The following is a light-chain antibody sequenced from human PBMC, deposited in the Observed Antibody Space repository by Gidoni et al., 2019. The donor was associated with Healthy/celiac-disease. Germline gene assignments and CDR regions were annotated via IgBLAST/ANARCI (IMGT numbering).Light chain of an antibody. CDR3: QQSYSTPLYT. CDR2: AAS. Sequence: DIQMTQSPSSLSASVGDRVTITCRASQSISSYLNWYQQKPGKAPKLLIYAASSLQSGVPSRFSGSGSGTDFTLTISRLQPEDFATYYCQQSYSTPLYTFGHXTKLEIQ. J-gene: IGKJ2*01. V-gene: IGKV1-39*01. CDR1: QSISSY.